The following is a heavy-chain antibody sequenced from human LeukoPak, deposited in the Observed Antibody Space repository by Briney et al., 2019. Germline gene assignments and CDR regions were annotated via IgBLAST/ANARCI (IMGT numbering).Heavy chain of an antibody. CDR1: GGSISSYY. CDR3: ARDMLLTGDGDYDYYYYGMDV. CDR2: IYTSGST. Sequence: SETLSLTCTVSGGSISSYYWSWIRQPAGKGLEWIGRIYTSGSTNYNPSLKSRVTMSVDTSKNQFSLKLSSVTAADTAVYYCARDMLLTGDGDYDYYYYGMDVWGQGATVTVSS. J-gene: IGHJ6*02. V-gene: IGHV4-4*07. D-gene: IGHD4-17*01.